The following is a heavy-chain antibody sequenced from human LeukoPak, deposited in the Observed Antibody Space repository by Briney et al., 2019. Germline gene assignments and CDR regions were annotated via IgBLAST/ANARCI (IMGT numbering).Heavy chain of an antibody. CDR3: ARVKGLLYSSSPAMPFDY. J-gene: IGHJ4*02. CDR2: INPNSGGT. V-gene: IGHV1-2*02. D-gene: IGHD6-13*01. CDR1: GGTFSSYA. Sequence: GASVKVSCKASGGTFSSYAISWVRQAPGQGLEWMGWINPNSGGTNYAQKFQGRVTMTRDTSISTAYMELSRLRSDDTAVYYCARVKGLLYSSSPAMPFDYWGQGTLVTVSS.